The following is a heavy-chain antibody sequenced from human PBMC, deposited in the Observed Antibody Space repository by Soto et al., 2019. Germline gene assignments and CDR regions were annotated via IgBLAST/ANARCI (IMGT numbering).Heavy chain of an antibody. D-gene: IGHD6-19*01. J-gene: IGHJ3*02. CDR2: ISSSSSTI. CDR3: ARDGGSGWPGTFDI. V-gene: IGHV3-48*04. CDR1: GFSFSSYN. Sequence: EVQLVESGGGLVQPGGSLRLSCAASGFSFSSYNMNWVRQTPGNGLEWVSYISSSSSTIYYADSVKGRFTISRDNAKNSLFLQMHSLRAEDTAVYYCARDGGSGWPGTFDIWGQGTMVTASS.